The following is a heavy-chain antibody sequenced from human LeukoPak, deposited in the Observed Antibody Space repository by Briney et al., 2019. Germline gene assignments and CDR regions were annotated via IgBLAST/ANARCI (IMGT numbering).Heavy chain of an antibody. Sequence: GASVKVSCKASGGTFSSYAISWVRQGPGQGLEWMGRIIPIFGTANYAQKFQGRVTITTDESTSTAYMELSSLRSEDTAVYYCAREWELHLFDYWGQGTLVTVSS. V-gene: IGHV1-69*05. CDR2: IIPIFGTA. CDR1: GGTFSSYA. CDR3: AREWELHLFDY. J-gene: IGHJ4*02. D-gene: IGHD1-26*01.